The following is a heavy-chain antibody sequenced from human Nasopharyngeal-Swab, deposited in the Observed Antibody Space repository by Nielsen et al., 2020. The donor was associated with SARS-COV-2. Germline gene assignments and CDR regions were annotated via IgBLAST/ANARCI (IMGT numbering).Heavy chain of an antibody. J-gene: IGHJ4*02. D-gene: IGHD6-13*01. Sequence: ASVKVSCKASGYTFMDFKMHWVRQAPGQELEWMGWINPDTGGTTYAQRFQGRVTMTRDTSISTFYMDLNRLKSDDMAVYYCARLGAAGDFDYWGQGTLVTVSS. V-gene: IGHV1-2*02. CDR2: INPDTGGT. CDR1: GYTFMDFK. CDR3: ARLGAAGDFDY.